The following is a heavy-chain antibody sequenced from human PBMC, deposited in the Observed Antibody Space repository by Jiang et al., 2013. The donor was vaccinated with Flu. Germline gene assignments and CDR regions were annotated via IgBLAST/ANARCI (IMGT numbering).Heavy chain of an antibody. CDR2: IGSKLYGARR. J-gene: IGHJ4*02. D-gene: IGHD2-2*01. Sequence: FIGSKLYGARREYAASVKGRFTISRDDSKSIAYLQMSSLKTEDTAVYYCTRDLVRDVILIPATYFDYWGQGALVTVSS. V-gene: IGHV3-49*02. CDR3: TRDLVRDVILIPATYFDY.